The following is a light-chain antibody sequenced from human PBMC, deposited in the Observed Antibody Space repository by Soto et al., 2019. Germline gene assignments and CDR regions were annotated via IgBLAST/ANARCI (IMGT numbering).Light chain of an antibody. CDR2: ATS. CDR3: QQYGSSPWT. V-gene: IGKV3-20*01. Sequence: EIVLTQSPGTLSLSPGERATISCRASQSVSSSYLAWYQQKPGQPPRLVMYATSSRATGIPARFSGSGSGTDFTLTISRLEPEDFAVYYCQQYGSSPWTFGPGTKVDIK. J-gene: IGKJ1*01. CDR1: QSVSSSY.